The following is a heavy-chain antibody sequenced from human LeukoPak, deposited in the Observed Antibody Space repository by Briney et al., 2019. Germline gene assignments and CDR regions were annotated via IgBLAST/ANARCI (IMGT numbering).Heavy chain of an antibody. CDR3: AKSLYSSGWYRLTDY. CDR2: IRYDGSNK. V-gene: IGHV3-30*02. J-gene: IGHJ4*02. Sequence: SCKASGYTFTGYYMHWVRQAPGKGLEWVAFIRYDGSNKYYADSVKGRFTISRDNSKNTLYLQMNSLRAEDTAVYYCAKSLYSSGWYRLTDYWGQGTLVTVSS. CDR1: GYTFTGYY. D-gene: IGHD6-19*01.